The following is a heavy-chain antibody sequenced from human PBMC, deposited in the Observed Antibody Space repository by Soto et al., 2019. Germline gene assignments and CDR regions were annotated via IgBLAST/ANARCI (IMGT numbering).Heavy chain of an antibody. Sequence: LSLTCTVPGDSISSYHWGWIRQPPGKGLEWIGFVYYSGGKYYNPSLESRVTMSTDTSRNQVSLKVKSVTAADTAVYYCARALVPSTCCAFDRWGQGTMVTVSS. CDR2: VYYSGGK. D-gene: IGHD1-26*01. CDR1: GDSISSYH. J-gene: IGHJ3*01. V-gene: IGHV4-59*01. CDR3: ARALVPSTCCAFDR.